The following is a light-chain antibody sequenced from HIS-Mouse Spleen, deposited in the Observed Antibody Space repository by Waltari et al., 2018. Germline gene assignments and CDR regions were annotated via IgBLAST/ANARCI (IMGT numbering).Light chain of an antibody. CDR2: EDS. CDR3: YSTDSSGNHRV. J-gene: IGLJ2*01. V-gene: IGLV3-10*01. CDR1: ALPKKY. Sequence: SYELTQPPSVSVSPGQTARITCSGDALPKKYAYWYQQKSGRAPVLVIYEDSKRPSGNPGRFSGSSSGTMATLTISGAQVEDEADYYCYSTDSSGNHRVFGGGTKLTVL.